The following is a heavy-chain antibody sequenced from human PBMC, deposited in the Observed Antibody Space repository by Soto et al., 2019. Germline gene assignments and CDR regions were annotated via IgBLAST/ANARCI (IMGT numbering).Heavy chain of an antibody. CDR2: INAGNGNT. D-gene: IGHD6-6*01. J-gene: IGHJ6*03. CDR3: ARAGSSSGYYYYYMDV. Sequence: VPVKVSSKASRYTFTSYSMHSVRQAPGKRLEWMGWINAGNGNTKYSQKFQGRVTITRDTSASTAYMELSSLRSEDTAVYYCARAGSSSGYYYYYMDVWGKGTTVTVSS. CDR1: RYTFTSYS. V-gene: IGHV1-3*01.